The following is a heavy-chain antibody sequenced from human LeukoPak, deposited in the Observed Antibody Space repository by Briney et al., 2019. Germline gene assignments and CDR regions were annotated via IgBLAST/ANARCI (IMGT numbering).Heavy chain of an antibody. CDR3: ARIGTTTRGPAGLDV. J-gene: IGHJ6*02. Sequence: GGSLRLSCAASGFTFSSYEMNWVRQAPGKGLEWDSYISSGDGANRVYSESVNGRFTISSDNAKNSLYLHMNSLRAEDTGVYYCARIGTTTRGPAGLDVWGQGTTVTVSS. CDR1: GFTFSSYE. D-gene: IGHD2/OR15-2a*01. V-gene: IGHV3-48*03. CDR2: ISSGDGANR.